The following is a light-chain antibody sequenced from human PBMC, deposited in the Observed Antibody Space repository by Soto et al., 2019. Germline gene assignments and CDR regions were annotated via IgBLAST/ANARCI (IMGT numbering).Light chain of an antibody. V-gene: IGKV3-15*01. J-gene: IGKJ1*01. CDR3: QQYNNCPPA. CDR1: QSVSGN. CDR2: GAS. Sequence: EIVMAQSPATLSVSPGERATLSCRASQSVSGNLAWYQQKPGQAPRLLIYGASTRATCIPARFSGSVTGTEFTLTISSLQSEEVAVDYCQQYNNCPPAFGQGTKVEIK.